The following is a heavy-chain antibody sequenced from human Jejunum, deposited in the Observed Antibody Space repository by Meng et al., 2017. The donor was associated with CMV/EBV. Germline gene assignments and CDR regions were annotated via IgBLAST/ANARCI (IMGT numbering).Heavy chain of an antibody. V-gene: IGHV3-30*04. CDR1: GFTFSGHA. J-gene: IGHJ4*02. Sequence: SGFTFSGHAMHWVRQAPGKGLEWVAVTSYDGNSQYYTDSVRGRFTISRDNSDNMLYLQMNSLRADDTAVYYCARDGGGFNSSPFDYWGQGTLVTVSS. D-gene: IGHD3-16*01. CDR3: ARDGGGFNSSPFDY. CDR2: TSYDGNSQ.